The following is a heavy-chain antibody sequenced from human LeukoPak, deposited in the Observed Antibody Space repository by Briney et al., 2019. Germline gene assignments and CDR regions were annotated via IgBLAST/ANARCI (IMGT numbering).Heavy chain of an antibody. CDR2: ISSSSSTT. D-gene: IGHD1-26*01. J-gene: IGHJ4*02. Sequence: GESLRLSCAASGFTFSSYSMNWVRQAPGKGLEWVSYISSSSSTTYYADSVKGRFTISRDNAKNSLYLQMNSLRAEDTAVYYCAREGGGAFPTDYWGQGTLVTVSS. CDR3: AREGGGAFPTDY. V-gene: IGHV3-48*01. CDR1: GFTFSSYS.